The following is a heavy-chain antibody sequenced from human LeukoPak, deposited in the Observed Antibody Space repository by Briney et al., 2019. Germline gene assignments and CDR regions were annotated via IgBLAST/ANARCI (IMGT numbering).Heavy chain of an antibody. J-gene: IGHJ4*02. V-gene: IGHV4-61*01. CDR1: GGSVSSGSYY. D-gene: IGHD3-16*01. CDR3: ARDYSRYLGGGFDY. Sequence: SETLSLTCSVSGGSVSSGSYYWSWIRQPPGRGLEWIGYIYYSGSTNYNPSLKSRVTISVDTSKNQFSLKLSSVTAADTAVYYCARDYSRYLGGGFDYWGQGTLVTVSS. CDR2: IYYSGST.